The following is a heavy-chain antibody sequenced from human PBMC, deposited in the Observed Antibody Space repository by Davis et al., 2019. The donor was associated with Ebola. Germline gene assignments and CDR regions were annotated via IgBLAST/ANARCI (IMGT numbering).Heavy chain of an antibody. D-gene: IGHD3-16*01. Sequence: ASVQVSCKASGYSLSNYGLIWVRQDPGQRPEWLGWINGANGDTKYPQRFQDRVTITRDTSANTAYMEVKSLTSEDTAVFYCARGLTKRSNWFGFFGYWGQGTPVIVSS. CDR3: ARGLTKRSNWFGFFGY. J-gene: IGHJ4*02. V-gene: IGHV1-3*01. CDR2: INGANGDT. CDR1: GYSLSNYG.